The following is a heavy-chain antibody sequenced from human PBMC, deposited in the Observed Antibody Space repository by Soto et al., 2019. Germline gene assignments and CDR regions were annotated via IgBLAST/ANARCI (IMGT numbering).Heavy chain of an antibody. Sequence: VQLVESGGGLVQPGGSLRLSCAASGFAFGSYWMHWVRQAPGKGLVWVSRISQDGAIATPADSVKGRFTISRDNAKNTLFLQMNSLRADETAVYYCLRDQRHWNEFADQWGQGTLVTVSS. CDR1: GFAFGSYW. V-gene: IGHV3-74*01. CDR2: ISQDGAIA. J-gene: IGHJ4*02. CDR3: LRDQRHWNEFADQ. D-gene: IGHD1-1*01.